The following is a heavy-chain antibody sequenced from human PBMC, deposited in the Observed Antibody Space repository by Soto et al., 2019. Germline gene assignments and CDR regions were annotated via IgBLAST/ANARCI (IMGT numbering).Heavy chain of an antibody. V-gene: IGHV1-18*04. CDR1: GYTFTSYG. Sequence: GASVKVSCKASGYTFTSYGISWVRQAPGQGLEWMGWISAYNGNTNYAQKLQGRVTMTTDTSTSTAYMELRSLRSDDTAVYYCARDPLNTTVKNNWFDPWGQGTLVTVSS. CDR3: ARDPLNTTVKNNWFDP. D-gene: IGHD4-17*01. CDR2: ISAYNGNT. J-gene: IGHJ5*02.